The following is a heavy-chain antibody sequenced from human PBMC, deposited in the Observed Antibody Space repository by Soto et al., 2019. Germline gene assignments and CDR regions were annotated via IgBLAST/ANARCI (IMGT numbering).Heavy chain of an antibody. J-gene: IGHJ4*02. CDR2: INPDGGVT. Sequence: QVQLVQSGPEVKKPGASVKLSCKASGYTFTNYFLHWVRQAPGQGLEWVGIINPDGGVTTYAQGFQGRVTITGDTSTNTLTMELSSLRSDDTAVYYCARSLRVTALDFWGQGSLVTVSS. D-gene: IGHD2-21*02. V-gene: IGHV1-46*01. CDR1: GYTFTNYF. CDR3: ARSLRVTALDF.